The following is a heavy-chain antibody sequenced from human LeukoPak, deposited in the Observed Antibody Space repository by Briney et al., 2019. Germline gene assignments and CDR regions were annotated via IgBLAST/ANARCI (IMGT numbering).Heavy chain of an antibody. CDR1: GGTFSSYA. Sequence: SVKVSCKASGGTFSSYAISWVRQAPGQGLEWMGRIIPIFGTANYAQKFQGRVTITTDEATSTAYMELSSLRSEDTAVYYCATSTYYYDSSGYYSFDYWGQGTLVAVSS. V-gene: IGHV1-69*05. J-gene: IGHJ4*02. CDR3: ATSTYYYDSSGYYSFDY. CDR2: IIPIFGTA. D-gene: IGHD3-22*01.